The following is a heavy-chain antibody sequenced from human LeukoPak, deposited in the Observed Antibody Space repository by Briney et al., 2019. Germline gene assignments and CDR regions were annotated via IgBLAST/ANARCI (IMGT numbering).Heavy chain of an antibody. CDR1: GYTFTGYY. D-gene: IGHD1-26*01. J-gene: IGHJ4*02. Sequence: ASVKVSCKASGYTFTGYYMHWVRQAPAQGLEWMGWISAYNGNTNYAQKLQGRVTMTTDTSTNTAYMDLKSLRSDDTAVYYCARDGSGGSYKYWGQGTLVTVSS. CDR3: ARDGSGGSYKY. CDR2: ISAYNGNT. V-gene: IGHV1-18*04.